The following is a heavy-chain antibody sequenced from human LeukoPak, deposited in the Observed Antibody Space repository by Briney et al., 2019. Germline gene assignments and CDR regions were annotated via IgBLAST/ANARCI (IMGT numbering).Heavy chain of an antibody. CDR2: IYSGGYT. D-gene: IGHD1-26*01. J-gene: IGHJ4*02. CDR1: GFTVTSNY. V-gene: IGHV3-66*01. CDR3: ARRLEYSGSKGVFDY. Sequence: GGSLRLSCAASGFTVTSNYMTWVRQAPGKGLEWVSIIYSGGYTDYADSVKGRFTISRDNSKNTLYLQTNSLRAEDTAVYYCARRLEYSGSKGVFDYWGQGTLVTVSS.